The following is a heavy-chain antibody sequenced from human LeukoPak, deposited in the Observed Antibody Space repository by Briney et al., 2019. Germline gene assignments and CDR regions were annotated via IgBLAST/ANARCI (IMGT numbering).Heavy chain of an antibody. CDR2: IYHSGST. D-gene: IGHD3-9*01. CDR1: GYSISSGYY. J-gene: IGHJ3*02. CDR3: ARDQYDILTGFSAIGAFDI. V-gene: IGHV4-38-2*02. Sequence: SETLSLTCTVSGYSISSGYYWGWIRQPPGKGLEWIGNIYHSGSTYYNPSLKSRVTISVDTSKNQFSLKLSSVTAADTAVYYCARDQYDILTGFSAIGAFDIWGQGTMVTVSS.